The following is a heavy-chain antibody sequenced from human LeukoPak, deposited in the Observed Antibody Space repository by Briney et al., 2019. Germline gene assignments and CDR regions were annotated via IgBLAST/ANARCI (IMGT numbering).Heavy chain of an antibody. J-gene: IGHJ4*02. D-gene: IGHD4-17*01. V-gene: IGHV4-39*01. CDR3: ARLRLRRDQIDY. CDR2: IYYSGST. CDR1: GXSISDNSYY. Sequence: SETLSLTCTVSGXSISDNSYYWGWIRQPPGTGLDWIGSIYYSGSTYYKPALKSRVTISVDTSKNQFSLRLTSVTAADTAVYWCARLRLRRDQIDYWGQGTLVTVSS.